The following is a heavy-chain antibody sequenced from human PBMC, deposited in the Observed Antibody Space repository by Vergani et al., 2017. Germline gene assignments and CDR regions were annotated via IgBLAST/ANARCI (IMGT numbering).Heavy chain of an antibody. J-gene: IGHJ4*02. Sequence: QVQLVESGGGVVQPGRSLRLSCAASGFTFSSYGMHWVRQAPGKGLEWVAVIWYVGSNKYYADSVKGRFTIARDNSKNTRYLQMNSLRAEDTAVYYCSMTTVTRGPQRFDYGGQGTLVTVSS. V-gene: IGHV3-33*01. CDR2: IWYVGSNK. D-gene: IGHD4-17*01. CDR3: SMTTVTRGPQRFDY. CDR1: GFTFSSYG.